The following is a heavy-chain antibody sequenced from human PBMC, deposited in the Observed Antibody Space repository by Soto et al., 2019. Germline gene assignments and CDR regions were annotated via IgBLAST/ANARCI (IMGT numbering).Heavy chain of an antibody. J-gene: IGHJ4*02. CDR3: SHSLIPHLGSKGAFDY. CDR1: GFSLSTSGVG. V-gene: IGHV2-5*02. Sequence: QITLKESGPTLVKPTQTLTLTCTFSGFSLSTSGVGVGWIRQPPGKALEWLALIYWDDDKRYSPSLKSRLTIPKDTSKNPVVLTMNNMDPVDTATYYWSHSLIPHLGSKGAFDYWGQGTLVTVSS. D-gene: IGHD1-26*01. CDR2: IYWDDDK.